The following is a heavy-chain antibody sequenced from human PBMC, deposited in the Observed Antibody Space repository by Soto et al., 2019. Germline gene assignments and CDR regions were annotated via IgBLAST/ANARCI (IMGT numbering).Heavy chain of an antibody. CDR2: LCYSGN. CDR1: GASISRSPYC. V-gene: IGHV4-39*01. CDR3: QRRAPEGFDT. J-gene: IGHJ5*02. Sequence: SLTLSLPCTVSGASISRSPYCWDWIRQPPGKGLEWVGSLCYSGNYYRPSLKSRVTISVDTSKNQLSLNLTSVTAAETAIYYCQRRAPEGFDTWGQGTLVTVSS.